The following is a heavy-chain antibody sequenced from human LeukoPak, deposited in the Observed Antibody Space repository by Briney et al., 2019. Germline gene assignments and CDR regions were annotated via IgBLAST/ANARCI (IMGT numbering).Heavy chain of an antibody. CDR2: IYYSGST. V-gene: IGHV4-59*08. J-gene: IGHJ4*02. CDR3: ARHLRCNGFNYCLLL. CDR1: GGSISSYY. Sequence: PPETPCPTCTVSGGSISSYYWNWIRQPPGKGLEWIGSIYYSGSTNYNPSLKSRVTISVDTSKNQFSLKLSSVTAADTAVYYCARHLRCNGFNYCLLLWRQRTLVTVSS. D-gene: IGHD5-24*01.